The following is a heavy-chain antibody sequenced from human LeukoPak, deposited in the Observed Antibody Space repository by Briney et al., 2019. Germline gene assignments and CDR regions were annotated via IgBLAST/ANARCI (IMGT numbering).Heavy chain of an antibody. V-gene: IGHV4-61*08. CDR1: GASVSSGGYY. D-gene: IGHD5-18*01. Sequence: PSGTLSLTCTVSGASVSSGGYYWSWLRQPPGKGLEWIGYIYYSGSTNYNPSLKSRVTISVDTSKNQFSLKLSSVTAADTAVYYCARLNSYGPNYYYGMDVWGQGTTVTVSS. J-gene: IGHJ6*02. CDR2: IYYSGST. CDR3: ARLNSYGPNYYYGMDV.